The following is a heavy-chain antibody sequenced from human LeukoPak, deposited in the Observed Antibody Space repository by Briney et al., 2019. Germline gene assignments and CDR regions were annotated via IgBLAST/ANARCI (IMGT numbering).Heavy chain of an antibody. Sequence: GASVKVSCKASGYTFINYGITWVRQAPGQGLEWMGWINPNSGGTNYAQKFQGRVTMTRDTSISTAYMELSRLRSDDTAVYYCARAVNWNGGDFDYWGQGTLVTVSS. CDR3: ARAVNWNGGDFDY. CDR2: INPNSGGT. D-gene: IGHD1-20*01. V-gene: IGHV1-2*02. J-gene: IGHJ4*02. CDR1: GYTFINYG.